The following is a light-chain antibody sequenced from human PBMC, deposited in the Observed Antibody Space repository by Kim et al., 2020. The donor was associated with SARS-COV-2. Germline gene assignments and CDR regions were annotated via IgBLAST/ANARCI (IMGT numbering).Light chain of an antibody. V-gene: IGLV3-21*04. J-gene: IGLJ3*02. CDR2: YDS. CDR1: NIGSKS. CDR3: HVWDGTADQGV. Sequence: APGKTATITCGGNNIGSKSVLWYQQKPGQAPVLAIYYDSDRPSGIPERFSGSNSDNTAALTIARVEAGDEADYYCHVWDGTADQGVFGGGTQLTVL.